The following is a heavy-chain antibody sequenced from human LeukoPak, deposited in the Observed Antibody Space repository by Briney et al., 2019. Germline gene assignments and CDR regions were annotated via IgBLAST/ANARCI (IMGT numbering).Heavy chain of an antibody. CDR3: ARGMWTSIDY. V-gene: IGHV3-21*01. J-gene: IGHJ4*02. CDR2: ISSSSYI. D-gene: IGHD2-21*01. CDR1: GFTFSSYS. Sequence: GGSLRLSCAASGFTFSSYSMNWVRQAPGKGLEWVSSISSSSYIYYADSVKGRFTISRDNARNSLYLQMNSLRAEDTAVYYCARGMWTSIDYWGQGTLVTVSS.